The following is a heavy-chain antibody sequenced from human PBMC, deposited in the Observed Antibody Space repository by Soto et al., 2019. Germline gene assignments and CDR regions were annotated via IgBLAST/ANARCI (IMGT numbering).Heavy chain of an antibody. CDR1: GFTFSSYW. V-gene: IGHV3-74*01. CDR2: INSDGSST. CDR3: VRTSLVVAAATREDY. D-gene: IGHD2-15*01. Sequence: EVQLVESGGGLVQPGGSLRLSCEASGFTFSSYWMHWVGQAPGKGLVWVSRINSDGSSTSSADSVKGRFTISRDNAKNTLYLQMNSLRAEDTAVYYCVRTSLVVAAATREDYWGQGTLVTVSS. J-gene: IGHJ4*02.